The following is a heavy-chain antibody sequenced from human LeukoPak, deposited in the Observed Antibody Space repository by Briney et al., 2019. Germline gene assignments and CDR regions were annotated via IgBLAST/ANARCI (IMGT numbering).Heavy chain of an antibody. Sequence: PGGSLRLSCAASGFTFSDYSMNWIRQAPGKRLEWVSSITSSSNYIYYADSVQGRFTISRDNVKNSLSLQMNSLGAEDTAVYYCARGLGLGYFDSWGQGALVTVSS. CDR2: ITSSSNYI. CDR1: GFTFSDYS. J-gene: IGHJ4*02. V-gene: IGHV3-21*06. CDR3: ARGLGLGYFDS. D-gene: IGHD3/OR15-3a*01.